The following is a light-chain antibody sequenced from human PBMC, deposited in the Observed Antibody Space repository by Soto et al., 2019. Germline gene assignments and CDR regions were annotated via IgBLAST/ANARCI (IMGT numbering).Light chain of an antibody. J-gene: IGKJ5*01. CDR1: QSVSSN. Sequence: ERVMTQSPATLSVSPGERATLSCRASQSVSSNLAWYQQKPGQAPRLFIYGASTRATAIPPRFSGSGSGTEFTLTISRLQSEDFAVYYCQQYDNWPITFGQGTRLEIK. CDR2: GAS. CDR3: QQYDNWPIT. V-gene: IGKV3-15*01.